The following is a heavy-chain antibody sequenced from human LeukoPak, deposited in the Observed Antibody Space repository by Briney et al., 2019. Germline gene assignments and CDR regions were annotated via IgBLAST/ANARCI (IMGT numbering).Heavy chain of an antibody. V-gene: IGHV1-8*02. J-gene: IGHJ2*01. CDR2: MNPSSGNT. CDR1: GYTFTSYG. Sequence: ASVKVSCKASGYTFTSYGISWVRQATGQGLEWMGWMNPSSGNTGYAQKFQGRVTMTRNTSISTAYMELSSLRSEDTAVYYCARRGCSGGSCKVGRRATNWYFDLWGRGTLVTVSS. CDR3: ARRGCSGGSCKVGRRATNWYFDL. D-gene: IGHD2-15*01.